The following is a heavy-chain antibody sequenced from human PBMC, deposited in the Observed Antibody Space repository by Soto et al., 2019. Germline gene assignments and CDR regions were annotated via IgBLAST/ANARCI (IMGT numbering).Heavy chain of an antibody. D-gene: IGHD1-7*01. CDR1: GFTFSDYF. Sequence: LRLSCAASGFTFSDYFMSWIRQAPGKGLECVSYITSSSTIYYSDSVKGRFTISRDNAKNSLFLQMNSLRAEDTAVYYCARDWNSNDWGQGTLVTVSS. V-gene: IGHV3-11*01. CDR2: ITSSSTI. CDR3: ARDWNSND. J-gene: IGHJ4*02.